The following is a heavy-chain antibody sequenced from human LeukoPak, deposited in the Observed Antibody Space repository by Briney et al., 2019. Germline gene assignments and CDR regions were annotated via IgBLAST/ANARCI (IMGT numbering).Heavy chain of an antibody. CDR3: AREVAAAGYYYYYYYMDV. V-gene: IGHV4-4*07. J-gene: IGHJ6*03. D-gene: IGHD6-13*01. CDR1: GGSISSYY. Sequence: SETLSLTCTVSGGSISSYYWSWIRQPAGKGLEWIGRIYTSGSTNYNPSLKSRVTISVDKSKNQFSLKLSSVTAADTAVYYCAREVAAAGYYYYYYYMDVWGKGTTVTVSS. CDR2: IYTSGST.